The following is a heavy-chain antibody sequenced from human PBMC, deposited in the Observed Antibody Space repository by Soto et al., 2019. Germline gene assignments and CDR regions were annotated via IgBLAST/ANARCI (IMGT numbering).Heavy chain of an antibody. CDR2: IFSNDEK. CDR3: ARIQGHYYDSSGYYYVGPFDY. D-gene: IGHD3-22*01. J-gene: IGHJ4*02. Sequence: QSGPTLVNPTETLTLTCTVSGFSLSNARMGVSWIRQPPGKALEWLAHIFSNDEKSYSTSLKSRLTISKDTSKSQVVLTMTNMDPVDTATYYCARIQGHYYDSSGYYYVGPFDYWGQGTLVTVSS. CDR1: GFSLSNARMG. V-gene: IGHV2-26*01.